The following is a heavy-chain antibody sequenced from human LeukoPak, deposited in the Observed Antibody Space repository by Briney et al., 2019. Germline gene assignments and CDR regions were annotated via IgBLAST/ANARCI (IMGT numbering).Heavy chain of an antibody. V-gene: IGHV3-33*01. D-gene: IGHD6-19*01. J-gene: IGHJ4*02. CDR2: IWYDGSNK. CDR3: AGSIAVAGTIDY. Sequence: PGGSLRLSCAASGFTFSSYGMHWVRQAPGKGLEWVAVIWYDGSNKYYADSVKGRFTISRDNSKNTLYLQMNSLRAEDTAVYYCAGSIAVAGTIDYWGQGTLGTVSS. CDR1: GFTFSSYG.